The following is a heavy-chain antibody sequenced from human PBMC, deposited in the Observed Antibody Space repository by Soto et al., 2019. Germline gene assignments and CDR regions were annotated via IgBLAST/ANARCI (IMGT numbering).Heavy chain of an antibody. CDR2: ISGSGGRA. J-gene: IGHJ2*01. D-gene: IGHD1-1*01. V-gene: IGHV3-23*01. Sequence: GGSLRLSCAASGFTFSTYAMSWVRQAPGKGLEWVSGISGSGGRAYYADSVEGRFSISRDNSENTLYLQMNSLRADDTAVYYCAKAQLLSPTDLWGRGTLVTVS. CDR3: AKAQLLSPTDL. CDR1: GFTFSTYA.